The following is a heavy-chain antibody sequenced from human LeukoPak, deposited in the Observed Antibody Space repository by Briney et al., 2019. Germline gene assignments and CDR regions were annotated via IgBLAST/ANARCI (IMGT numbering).Heavy chain of an antibody. Sequence: SETLSLTCTVSGGSISSSSYYWGWIRQPPGKGLEWIGSIYYSGSTYYNPSLKSRVTISVDTSKNQFSLKLSSVTAADTAVYYCAGGEFPSAFDYWGQGTLVNGSS. D-gene: IGHD3-10*01. CDR1: GGSISSSSYY. CDR3: AGGEFPSAFDY. CDR2: IYYSGST. J-gene: IGHJ4*02. V-gene: IGHV4-39*01.